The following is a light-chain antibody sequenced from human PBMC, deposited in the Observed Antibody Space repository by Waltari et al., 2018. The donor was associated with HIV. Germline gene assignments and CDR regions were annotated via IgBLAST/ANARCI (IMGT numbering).Light chain of an antibody. Sequence: QPALTQPPSASGSPGQSVTISCTGTSRHIGTYTYIPWYQHPPGRAPNLLIYEVNKRPSGVPDRFSGSKSANTASLTVSGLQVADEADYYCSSYAGNNNYVFGTGTRVTVL. CDR1: SRHIGTYTY. J-gene: IGLJ1*01. CDR2: EVN. CDR3: SSYAGNNNYV. V-gene: IGLV2-8*01.